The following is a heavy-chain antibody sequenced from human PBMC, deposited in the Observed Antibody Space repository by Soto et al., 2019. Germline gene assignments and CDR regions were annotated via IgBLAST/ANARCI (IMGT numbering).Heavy chain of an antibody. CDR3: AKYYDFWSGYYGPTYYFDY. CDR2: ISGSGGST. J-gene: IGHJ4*02. D-gene: IGHD3-3*01. Sequence: PGGSLRLSCAASGFTFGSYAMSWVRQAPGKWLEWVSAISGSGGSTYYADSVKGRFTISRDNSKNTLYLQMNSLRAEDTAVYYCAKYYDFWSGYYGPTYYFDYWGQGXLVTVYS. CDR1: GFTFGSYA. V-gene: IGHV3-23*01.